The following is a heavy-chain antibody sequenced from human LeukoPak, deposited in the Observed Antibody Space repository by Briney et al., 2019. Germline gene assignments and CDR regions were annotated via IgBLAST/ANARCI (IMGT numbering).Heavy chain of an antibody. D-gene: IGHD6-19*01. J-gene: IGHJ4*02. V-gene: IGHV4-59*01. CDR2: IYYSGST. CDR1: GGSIGSYY. Sequence: SETLSLTGTVAGGSIGSYYWSWIRQPPGKGLEWIGYIYYSGSTNYNPSLKSRVTISVDTSKNQFSLKLSSVTAADTAVCYCARAGQWLVGDFDYWGQGTLVTVSS. CDR3: ARAGQWLVGDFDY.